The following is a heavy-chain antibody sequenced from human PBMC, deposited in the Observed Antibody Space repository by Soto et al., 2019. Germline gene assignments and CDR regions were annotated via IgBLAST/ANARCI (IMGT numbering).Heavy chain of an antibody. CDR3: ARGEYQLLSVDP. D-gene: IGHD2-2*01. J-gene: IGHJ5*02. CDR1: GGSISYYY. Sequence: SETLSLTCTVSGGSISYYYCSWIRQPPGKGLEWIGYIYYSGSTNYNPSLKSRVTISVDTSKNQFSLKVSSVTAADTAVYYCARGEYQLLSVDPWGQGTLVTVSS. CDR2: IYYSGST. V-gene: IGHV4-59*08.